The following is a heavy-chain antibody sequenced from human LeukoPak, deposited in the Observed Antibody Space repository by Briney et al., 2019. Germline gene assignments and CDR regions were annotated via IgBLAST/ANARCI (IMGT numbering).Heavy chain of an antibody. CDR1: GFTFSSYG. J-gene: IGHJ4*02. Sequence: GGSLRLSCAASGFTFSSYGMHWVRQAPGKGLEWVAFIRYDGSNKYYADSVKGRFTISRDNSKNTPYLQMNSLRAEDTAVYYCAKDRRVLLWFGELFTDIDYWGQGTLVTVSS. D-gene: IGHD3-10*01. CDR3: AKDRRVLLWFGELFTDIDY. V-gene: IGHV3-30*02. CDR2: IRYDGSNK.